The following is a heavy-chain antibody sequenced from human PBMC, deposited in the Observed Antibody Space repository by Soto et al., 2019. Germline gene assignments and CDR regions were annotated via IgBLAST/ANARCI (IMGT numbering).Heavy chain of an antibody. J-gene: IGHJ6*02. V-gene: IGHV3-21*01. CDR3: ARDRPSTVTTIRYYYYGMDV. CDR1: GFTFSSYS. D-gene: IGHD4-17*01. Sequence: PGGSLRLSCAASGFTFSSYSMNWVRQAPGKGLEWVSSISSSSSYIYYADSVKGRFTISRDNAKSSLYLQMNSLRAEDTAVYYCARDRPSTVTTIRYYYYGMDVWGQGTTVTVSS. CDR2: ISSSSSYI.